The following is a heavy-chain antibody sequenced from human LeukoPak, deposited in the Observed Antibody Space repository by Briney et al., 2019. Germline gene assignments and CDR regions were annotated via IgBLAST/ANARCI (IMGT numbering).Heavy chain of an antibody. V-gene: IGHV1-69*04. CDR1: GGTFSSYA. J-gene: IGHJ5*02. Sequence: ASVKVSCKASGGTFSSYAISWVRQAPGQGLEWMERIIPIFGIANYAQKFQGRVTITADRSTSTAYMELSSLRSEDTAVYYCAREGVNNWFDPWGQGTLVTVSS. CDR3: AREGVNNWFDP. CDR2: IIPIFGIA.